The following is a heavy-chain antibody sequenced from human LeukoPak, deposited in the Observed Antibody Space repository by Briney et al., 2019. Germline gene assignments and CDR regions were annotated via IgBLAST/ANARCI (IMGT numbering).Heavy chain of an antibody. CDR2: IRTKTNNYAT. J-gene: IGHJ4*01. V-gene: IGHV3-73*01. CDR3: SSYDNAGNYYLNY. D-gene: IGHD3-22*01. Sequence: GGSRRLSCAGSGFTFSASAMHWVSQVSGKGREWVGRIRTKTNNYATTYGASVRGRFTVSRDDSKNTAYLQMNNLKTEDTAIYFCSSYDNAGNYYLNYWGQGTLVTVSS. CDR1: GFTFSASA.